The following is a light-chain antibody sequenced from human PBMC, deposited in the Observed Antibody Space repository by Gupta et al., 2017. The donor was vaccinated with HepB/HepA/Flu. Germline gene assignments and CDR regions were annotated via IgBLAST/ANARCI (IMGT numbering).Light chain of an antibody. J-gene: IGKJ2*01. CDR3: MQASHWPYT. CDR1: QSRVRTEVNIF. CDR2: KIS. Sequence: VVMTPSPLSLPVTLDQPASISCRSSQSRVRTEVNIFLNWYLQRPGQSPRRLIYKISNRDSGVPDRFSGSGSGTDFTLKISRVEAEDVGVYYCMQASHWPYTFGQGTKLEIK. V-gene: IGKV2-30*02.